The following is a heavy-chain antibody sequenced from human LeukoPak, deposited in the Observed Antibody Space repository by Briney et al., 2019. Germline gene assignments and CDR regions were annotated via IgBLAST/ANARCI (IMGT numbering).Heavy chain of an antibody. J-gene: IGHJ6*02. D-gene: IGHD2-15*01. CDR2: ISAYNGNT. CDR3: ARDLDSDYYYYGMDV. CDR1: GYTFTSYA. V-gene: IGHV1-18*01. Sequence: ASVKVSCKASGYTFTSYAMHWVRQAPGQRLEWMGWISAYNGNTNYAQKLQGRVTMTTDTSTSTAYMELRSLRSDDTAVYYCARDLDSDYYYYGMDVWGQGTTVTVSS.